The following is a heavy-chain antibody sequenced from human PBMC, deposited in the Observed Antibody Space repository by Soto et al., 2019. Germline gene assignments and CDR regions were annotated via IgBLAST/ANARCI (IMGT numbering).Heavy chain of an antibody. CDR1: GFTFTSFF. D-gene: IGHD4-4*01. V-gene: IGHV1-46*01. Sequence: QVQLVQSGAEVKKPGASVKVSCKASGFTFTSFFMHWVRQAPGQGLEWMGIINPSGGSTTYTQRFQGRVTMTRDTSTGTVFMELTSLRSEDTAVYYCARASDDYSNPFDHWGQGTPVIVSS. J-gene: IGHJ4*02. CDR2: INPSGGST. CDR3: ARASDDYSNPFDH.